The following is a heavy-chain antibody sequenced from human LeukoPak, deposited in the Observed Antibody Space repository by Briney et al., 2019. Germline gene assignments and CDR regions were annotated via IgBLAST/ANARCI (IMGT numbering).Heavy chain of an antibody. D-gene: IGHD4-11*01. J-gene: IGHJ4*02. V-gene: IGHV1-2*02. CDR3: ARDQDYRNYVAEY. Sequence: GASVKVSCKASGYTFTGYYMHWIRQAPGQGLEWMGWVDPNSGDTNYAQKFQGRVTMTRDTSITTAYMELRRLRSDDTAVYYCARDQDYRNYVAEYWGQGTLVTVSS. CDR1: GYTFTGYY. CDR2: VDPNSGDT.